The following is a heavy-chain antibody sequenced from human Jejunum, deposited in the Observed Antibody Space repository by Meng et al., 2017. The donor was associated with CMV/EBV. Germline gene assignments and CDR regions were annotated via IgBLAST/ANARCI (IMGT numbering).Heavy chain of an antibody. D-gene: IGHD1-14*01. V-gene: IGHV3-30*02. J-gene: IGHJ4*02. CDR2: ILSDGINK. Sequence: RGVLGWSVVRPGVVLRLYGAVVGFAFSSYGMHGVPQVPGTGLEWVKFILSDGINKYYADSVKGRFTVSRDNSKNTLYMQMDSLTSDDTAVYYCAKDKPGCGPDYWGQGTLVTVSS. CDR1: GFAFSSYG. CDR3: AKDKPGCGPDY.